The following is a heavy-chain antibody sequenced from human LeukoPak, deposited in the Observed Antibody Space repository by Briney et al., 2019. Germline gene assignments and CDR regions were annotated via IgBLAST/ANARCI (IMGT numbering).Heavy chain of an antibody. V-gene: IGHV3-7*01. CDR1: GFTFSSYW. CDR2: IKGDGGEK. CDR3: ARDYGYNNDWFGAPFDY. D-gene: IGHD3-9*01. Sequence: GGSLRLSCAASGFTFSSYWMTWVRQAPGKGLGWVASIKGDGGEKYNVDSVKGRFTSSRDNAKNSLYLQMNSLTAEDTGVYYCARDYGYNNDWFGAPFDYWGQGTLVTVSS. J-gene: IGHJ4*02.